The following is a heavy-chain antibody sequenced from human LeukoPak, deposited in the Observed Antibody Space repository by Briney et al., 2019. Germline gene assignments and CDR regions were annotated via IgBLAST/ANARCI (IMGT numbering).Heavy chain of an antibody. J-gene: IGHJ4*02. CDR1: GGSFSGYY. D-gene: IGHD1-7*01. CDR2: INHSGST. CDR3: ARARSHPPRTQYYFDY. Sequence: SETLSLTCAVYGGSFSGYYWSWIRQPPGKGLEWIGEINHSGSTNYNPSLKSRVTISVDTSKNQFSLKLSSVTAADTAVYYCARARSHPPRTQYYFDYWGQGTLVTVSS. V-gene: IGHV4-34*01.